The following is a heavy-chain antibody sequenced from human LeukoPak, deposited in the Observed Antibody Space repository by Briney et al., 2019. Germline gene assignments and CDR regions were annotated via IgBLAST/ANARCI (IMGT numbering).Heavy chain of an antibody. CDR2: IIPIFGTA. CDR1: GGTFSSYA. D-gene: IGHD1-14*01. V-gene: IGHV1-69*01. Sequence: ASVKVSCKASGGTFSSYAISWVRQAPGQGLEWMGGIIPIFGTANYAQKFQGRVTITADESTSTAYMELSGLRSEDTAVYYCARAGAEGEFDPWGQGTLVTVSS. CDR3: ARAGAEGEFDP. J-gene: IGHJ5*02.